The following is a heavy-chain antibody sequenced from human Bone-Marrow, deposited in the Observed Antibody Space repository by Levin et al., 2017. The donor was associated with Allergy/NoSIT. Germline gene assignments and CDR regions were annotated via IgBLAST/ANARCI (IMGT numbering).Heavy chain of an antibody. V-gene: IGHV3-64*02. Sequence: PGGSLRLSCAASGFTFSSYAMNWVRQAPGKGLEYVSGISRNGDVTYYADSVKGRFTMSRDTSTNTLYLQMGSLRAEDMAVYYCARDAGDASNYYHTDVWGKGTTVTVSS. CDR3: ARDAGDASNYYHTDV. D-gene: IGHD2-21*01. CDR1: GFTFSSYA. J-gene: IGHJ6*03. CDR2: ISRNGDVT.